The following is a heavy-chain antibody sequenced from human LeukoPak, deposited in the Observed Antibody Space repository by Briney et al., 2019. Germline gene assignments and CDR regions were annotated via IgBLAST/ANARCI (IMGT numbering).Heavy chain of an antibody. CDR3: ARVYDSSGYQRDY. V-gene: IGHV4-61*02. J-gene: IGHJ4*02. D-gene: IGHD3-22*01. CDR2: IYTSGST. CDR1: GGSISSGSYY. Sequence: PSQTLSLTCTVSGGSISSGSYYWSWIRQPAGKGLEWIGPIYTSGSTNYNPSLKSRVTISVDTSKNQFSLKLSSVTAADTAVYYCARVYDSSGYQRDYWGQGTLVTVSS.